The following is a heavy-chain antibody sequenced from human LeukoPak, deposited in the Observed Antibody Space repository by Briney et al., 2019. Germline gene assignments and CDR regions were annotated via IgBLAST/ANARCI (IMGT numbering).Heavy chain of an antibody. Sequence: PSETLSLTCTVSGGSISSTNYYWSCIRQPPGKGLEWIASINYSGSTYSHPSLKSRVSTSVDTSKNQFSLRLSSVTAADTSVYYCARHYCTGGPCYLEFWGRGTLVTVSS. J-gene: IGHJ4*02. CDR2: INYSGST. CDR3: ARHYCTGGPCYLEF. CDR1: GGSISSTNYY. D-gene: IGHD2-15*01. V-gene: IGHV4-39*01.